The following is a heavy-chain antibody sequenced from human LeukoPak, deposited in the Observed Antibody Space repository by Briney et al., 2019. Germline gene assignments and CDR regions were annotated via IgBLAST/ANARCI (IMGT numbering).Heavy chain of an antibody. Sequence: GGSLRLSCAASGFTFSSYSMNWVRQAPGKGLEWVSYISSSSSTIYYADSVKGRFTISRDNAKNSLYLQMNSLRAEDTAVYYCARDWGYSGYGSYYFDYWGQGTLVTVSS. CDR3: ARDWGYSGYGSYYFDY. CDR2: ISSSSSTI. CDR1: GFTFSSYS. V-gene: IGHV3-48*04. J-gene: IGHJ4*02. D-gene: IGHD5-12*01.